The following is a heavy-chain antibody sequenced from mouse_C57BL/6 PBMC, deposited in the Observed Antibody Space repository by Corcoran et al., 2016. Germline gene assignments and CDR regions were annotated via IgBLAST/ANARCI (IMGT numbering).Heavy chain of an antibody. D-gene: IGHD1-1*01. CDR2: INTYSGVP. V-gene: IGHV9-3*01. CDR1: GYTFTTYG. J-gene: IGHJ4*01. Sequence: QIQLVQSGPELKKPGETVKISCKASGYTFTTYGMSWVKQAPGKGLKWMGWINTYSGVPTYADDFKGRFAFSLETSASTAYLQINNLKKEDTATYFCARGDGKGAMDYWGQGTSVTVSS. CDR3: ARGDGKGAMDY.